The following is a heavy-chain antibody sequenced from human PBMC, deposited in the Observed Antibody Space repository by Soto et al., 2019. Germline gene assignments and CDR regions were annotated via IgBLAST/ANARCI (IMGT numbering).Heavy chain of an antibody. Sequence: GESLKISCKGSGYSFSDYWIDWVRQIPGKGLEWMGIIHPGDSDSRYSPSFQGQVTISADNSISTAYLQWRSLKASDTAIYYCARRSSTTFSGSYYDLWGQGTLVTVSS. V-gene: IGHV5-51*01. D-gene: IGHD1-26*01. CDR1: GYSFSDYW. CDR3: ARRSSTTFSGSYYDL. CDR2: IHPGDSDS. J-gene: IGHJ4*02.